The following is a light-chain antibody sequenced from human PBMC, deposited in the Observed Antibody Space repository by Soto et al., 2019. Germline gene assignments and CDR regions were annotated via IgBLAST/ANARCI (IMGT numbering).Light chain of an antibody. CDR1: SSNIGAGYD. V-gene: IGLV1-40*01. CDR3: QSYDSSLSVV. J-gene: IGLJ2*01. CDR2: GNS. Sequence: QSVLTQPPSVSGAPGQRVTISCTGSSSNIGAGYDVHWYQHLPGTAPKLLIYGNSNRPSGVPDRFSGPKSGTSASLAITGLQAEDEADYYCQSYDSSLSVVFGGGTKLTVL.